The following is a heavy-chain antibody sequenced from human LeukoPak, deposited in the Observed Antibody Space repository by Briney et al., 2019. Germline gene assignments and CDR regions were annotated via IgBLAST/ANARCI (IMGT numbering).Heavy chain of an antibody. Sequence: AETLSHTCTVSGASVSSRAYHWGWLGHPQGKGLEWIGSINYVGTTSYNPSLRSRVTISIYTDTNQFPLKLPSVTSPDTAVYCCTRHRSPHTGSSSWHYYRGQGTPVTASS. CDR2: INYVGTT. V-gene: IGHV4-39*01. CDR3: TRHRSPHTGSSSWHYY. CDR1: GASVSSRAYH. D-gene: IGHD6-13*01. J-gene: IGHJ4*02.